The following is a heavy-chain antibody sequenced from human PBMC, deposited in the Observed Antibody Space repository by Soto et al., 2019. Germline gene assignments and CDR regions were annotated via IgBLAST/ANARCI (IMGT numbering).Heavy chain of an antibody. CDR2: LSHDGTSR. CDR3: VRSSGVPTPDFAY. V-gene: IGHV3-30-3*01. J-gene: IGHJ4*02. Sequence: QVRLGESGGGEVQPGRSLRLSCAASGFTFNIYAMHWVRQAPGKGLGWVAVLSHDGTSRYYAGSGKGRVTTSRDNSTRIVLVQMNSVGGEGTGVYDCVRSSGVPTPDFAYWGQGTLVTVSS. CDR1: GFTFNIYA. D-gene: IGHD3-10*01.